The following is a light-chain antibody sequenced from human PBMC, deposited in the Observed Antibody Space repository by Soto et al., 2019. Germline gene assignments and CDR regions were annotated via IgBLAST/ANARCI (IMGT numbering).Light chain of an antibody. CDR2: AAS. Sequence: AIQMTQSPSSLSASVVYRVTITCRASQGIRNDLGWYQQKPGKAPKLLIYAASSLQSGVPSRFSGSGSGTHFTLTISSLQPEDFATYYCQQSDSFPFTFGPGTKVDIK. J-gene: IGKJ3*01. CDR1: QGIRND. CDR3: QQSDSFPFT. V-gene: IGKV1-6*01.